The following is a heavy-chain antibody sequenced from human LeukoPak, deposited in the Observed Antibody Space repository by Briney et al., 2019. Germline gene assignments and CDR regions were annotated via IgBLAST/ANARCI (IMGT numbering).Heavy chain of an antibody. J-gene: IGHJ4*02. Sequence: PGGSLRLSCAASGFIFSSYAMHWVRQAPGKGPEWVAIIWFDGSNTYYAESVEGRFTISRDNSKNTLYLQMNSLRAEDTALYSCARGLGYSYGYGIDYWGQGTLVIASS. CDR3: ARGLGYSYGYGIDY. V-gene: IGHV3-33*01. D-gene: IGHD5-18*01. CDR2: IWFDGSNT. CDR1: GFIFSSYA.